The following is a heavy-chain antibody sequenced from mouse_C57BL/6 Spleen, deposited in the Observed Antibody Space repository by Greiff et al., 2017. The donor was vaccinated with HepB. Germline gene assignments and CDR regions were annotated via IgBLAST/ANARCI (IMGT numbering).Heavy chain of an antibody. V-gene: IGHV1-74*01. CDR3: AIPSFYYGNYDWFAY. CDR2: IHPSDSDT. Sequence: VQLQQPGAELVKPGASVKVSCKASGYTFTSYWMHWVKQRPGQGLEWIGRIHPSDSDTNYNQKFKGKATLTVDKSSSTAYMQLSSLTSEDSAVYDCAIPSFYYGNYDWFAYWGQGTLVTVSA. J-gene: IGHJ3*01. CDR1: GYTFTSYW. D-gene: IGHD2-1*01.